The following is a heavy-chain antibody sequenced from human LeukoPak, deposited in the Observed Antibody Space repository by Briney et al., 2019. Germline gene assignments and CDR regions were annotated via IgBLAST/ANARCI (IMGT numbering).Heavy chain of an antibody. CDR3: ATEKVAVAGASLDY. Sequence: ASVKVSCKVSGYTLTELSMHWVRQVPGKGLEWMGGFDPEDGETIYAQKFQGRVTMTEDTSTDTAYMELSSLRSEDTAVYYCATEKVAVAGASLDYWGQGTLVTVSS. D-gene: IGHD6-19*01. V-gene: IGHV1-24*01. J-gene: IGHJ4*02. CDR1: GYTLTELS. CDR2: FDPEDGET.